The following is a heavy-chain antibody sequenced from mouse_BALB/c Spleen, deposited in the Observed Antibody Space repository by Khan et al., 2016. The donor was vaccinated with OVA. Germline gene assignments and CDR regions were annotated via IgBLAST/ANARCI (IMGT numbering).Heavy chain of an antibody. CDR3: ARTGRIKY. CDR2: ISYSGST. D-gene: IGHD1-1*01. CDR1: GYSLTSGYG. V-gene: IGHV3-2*02. J-gene: IGHJ2*01. Sequence: QLEESGPGLVKPSQSLSLTCTVTGYSLTSGYGWNWIRQFPGNKLEWMGYISYSGSTNYNPSLKSRISITRDTSKNQFFLQLNSVTTEDTATYYCARTGRIKYWGQGTTLTGSS.